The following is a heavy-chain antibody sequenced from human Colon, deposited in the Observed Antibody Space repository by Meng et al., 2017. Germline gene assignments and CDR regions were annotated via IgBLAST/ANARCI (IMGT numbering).Heavy chain of an antibody. D-gene: IGHD2/OR15-2a*01. Sequence: VQLGGSGGGLVKPGGSLRLSCAASGFTFTTAWMTWVRRTPGRGLEWVGRIKSNNDGGTTDYAAPVKGRFTISRDDSKSTLYLQMNSLKIEDTAMYYCGTDIYDWGQGTLVTVSS. V-gene: IGHV3-15*01. CDR3: GTDIYD. CDR2: IKSNNDGGTT. CDR1: GFTFTTAW. J-gene: IGHJ4*02.